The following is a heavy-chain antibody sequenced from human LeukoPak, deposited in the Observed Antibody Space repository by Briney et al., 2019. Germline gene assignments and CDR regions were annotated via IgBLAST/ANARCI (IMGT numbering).Heavy chain of an antibody. D-gene: IGHD3-3*01. V-gene: IGHV4-39*01. CDR2: IYYSGST. CDR3: ARSTYYDFWSGYSGPYYYYYMDV. Sequence: SETLSLTCTVSGGSISSSSYYWGWIRQPPGKGLEWIGSIYYSGSTYYNPPLKSRVTISVDTSKNQFSLKLSSVTAADTAVYYCARSTYYDFWSGYSGPYYYYYMDVWGKGTTVTVSS. CDR1: GGSISSSSYY. J-gene: IGHJ6*03.